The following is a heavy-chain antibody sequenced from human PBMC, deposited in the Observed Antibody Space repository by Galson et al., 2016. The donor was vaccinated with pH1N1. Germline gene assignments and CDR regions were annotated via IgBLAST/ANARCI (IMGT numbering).Heavy chain of an antibody. CDR2: VIPLFGTT. V-gene: IGHV1-69*13. Sequence: SVKVSCKASGGTFNSHSFNWVRQTAGQGLEWMGGVIPLFGTTHYAQMFQGRVTVIADDSSTTVYMELKNLRPEDTAVYYCGTKTLTNEGRNFFEYGMDVWGQGTTVAVSS. CDR1: GGTFNSHS. J-gene: IGHJ6*02. CDR3: GTKTLTNEGRNFFEYGMDV. D-gene: IGHD2-8*01.